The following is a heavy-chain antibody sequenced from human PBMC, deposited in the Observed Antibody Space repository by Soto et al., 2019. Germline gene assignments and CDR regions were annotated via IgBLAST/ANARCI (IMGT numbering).Heavy chain of an antibody. CDR3: ARTYCSSGSCYPGGNWFDP. Sequence: PSETLSLTCTVSGGSISSYYWSWIRQPPGKGLEWIGSTYYSGSTNYNPSLKSRVTMSVDTSRNQFSLKLNSVTAADTAVYYCARTYCSSGSCYPGGNWFDPWGQGTLVTVSS. CDR1: GGSISSYY. D-gene: IGHD2-15*01. V-gene: IGHV4-59*01. CDR2: TYYSGST. J-gene: IGHJ5*02.